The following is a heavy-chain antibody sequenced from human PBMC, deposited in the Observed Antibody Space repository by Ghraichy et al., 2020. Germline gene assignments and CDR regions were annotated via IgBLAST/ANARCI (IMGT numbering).Heavy chain of an antibody. CDR3: AKTEYSSDWPYYFDY. CDR1: GFTFDDYT. J-gene: IGHJ4*02. CDR2: ISWDGGST. D-gene: IGHD6-19*01. V-gene: IGHV3-43*01. Sequence: GGSLRLSCAASGFTFDDYTMHWVRQAPGKGLEWVSLISWDGGSTYYADSVKGRFTISRDNSKNSLYLQMNSLRTEDTALYYCAKTEYSSDWPYYFDYWGQGTLVTVSS.